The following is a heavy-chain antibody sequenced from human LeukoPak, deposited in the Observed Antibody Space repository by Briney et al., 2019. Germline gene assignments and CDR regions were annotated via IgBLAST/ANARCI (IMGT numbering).Heavy chain of an antibody. CDR2: INSDGSTT. D-gene: IGHD2-2*01. CDR1: GFTFSGYW. V-gene: IGHV3-74*01. CDR3: AGTSTTCCNY. J-gene: IGHJ4*02. Sequence: GGSLRLSCAASGFTFSGYWMHRVRQAPGKGLVWVSRINSDGSTTNYADSVKGRFTISRDNAKKTLYLQMNSLRAEDTGVYYCAGTSTTCCNYWGQGTLVTVSS.